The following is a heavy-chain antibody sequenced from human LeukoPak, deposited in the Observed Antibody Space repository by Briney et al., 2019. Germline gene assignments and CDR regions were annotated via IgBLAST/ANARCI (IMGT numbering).Heavy chain of an antibody. CDR3: ARAQATVTSDYYYYGMDV. Sequence: ASVKVSCKASGYTVTNYYMHWVRQAPGQGLEWMGIINPRGGSTSYPQKFQGRVTMTRDTSTSTVYMEMSSLRSEDTAVYYCARAQATVTSDYYYYGMDVWGQGTTVTVSS. CDR1: GYTVTNYY. CDR2: INPRGGST. D-gene: IGHD4-17*01. V-gene: IGHV1-46*01. J-gene: IGHJ6*02.